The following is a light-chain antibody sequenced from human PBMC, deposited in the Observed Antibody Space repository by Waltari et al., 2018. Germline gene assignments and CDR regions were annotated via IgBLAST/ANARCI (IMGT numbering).Light chain of an antibody. CDR3: QVWFANNGHVVP. Sequence: SYVLTQTPSVSVAPGQTATISCGGNNIGNKRVHWYQQKPGQAPVLVVYDDTDRPSGIPERFSGSNSGNTAALTISRVEAGDVADYYCQVWFANNGHVVPFGGGTKLTVL. CDR1: NIGNKR. V-gene: IGLV3-21*02. CDR2: DDT. J-gene: IGLJ2*01.